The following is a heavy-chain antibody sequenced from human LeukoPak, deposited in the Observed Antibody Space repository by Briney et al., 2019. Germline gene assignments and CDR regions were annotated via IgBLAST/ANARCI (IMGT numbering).Heavy chain of an antibody. D-gene: IGHD2-15*01. V-gene: IGHV4-4*09. CDR1: GGSISGFY. CDR3: ARHVICGGGNCYGAALDY. CDR2: IHASGTT. J-gene: IGHJ4*02. Sequence: SETLSLTCTVSGGSISGFYWSWIRQPLGKGLEWLGYIHASGTTSYSPSLKSRVTISVDSSKNHFSLKLTSVTAADTAVYYCARHVICGGGNCYGAALDYWGQGTLVTVSS.